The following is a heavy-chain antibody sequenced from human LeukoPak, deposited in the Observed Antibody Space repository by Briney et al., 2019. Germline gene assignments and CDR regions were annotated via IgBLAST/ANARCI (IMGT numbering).Heavy chain of an antibody. J-gene: IGHJ4*02. V-gene: IGHV3-23*01. CDR2: ISDSGGRT. CDR1: GITLSNYG. CDR3: AKRGVVIRVILVGFHKEANYFDS. D-gene: IGHD3-22*01. Sequence: HPGGSLRLSCAVSGITLSNYGMSWVRQAPGKGLEWVAGISDSGGRTNYADSVKGRFTISRDNPKNTPYLQMNSLRAEDTAVYFCAKRGVVIRVILVGFHKEANYFDSWGQGALVTVSS.